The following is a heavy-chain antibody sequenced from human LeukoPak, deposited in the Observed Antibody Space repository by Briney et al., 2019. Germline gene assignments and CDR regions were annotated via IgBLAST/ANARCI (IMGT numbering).Heavy chain of an antibody. V-gene: IGHV3-23*01. J-gene: IGHJ4*02. CDR2: ISGSGGST. D-gene: IGHD3-3*01. Sequence: GGSLRLSCAASGFTFSSYAMSWVRRAPGKGLEWVSAISGSGGSTYYADSVKGRFTISRDNSKNTLYLQMNSLRAEDTAVYYCARDHDFWSGGGYWGQGTLVTVSS. CDR1: GFTFSSYA. CDR3: ARDHDFWSGGGY.